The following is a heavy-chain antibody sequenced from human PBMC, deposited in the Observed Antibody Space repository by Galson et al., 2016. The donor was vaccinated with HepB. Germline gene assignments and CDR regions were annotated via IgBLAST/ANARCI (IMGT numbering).Heavy chain of an antibody. CDR2: MNPDSGNT. J-gene: IGHJ4*02. CDR3: ARGGNWRNYFDY. D-gene: IGHD1-1*01. Sequence: SVKVSCKASGYTFTNNDINWIRQAPGQGLEWMGWMNPDSGNTGPAQRFQGRISMTRNTSISTAYMELSSLRSEDTAMYYCARGGNWRNYFDYWGQGALVTVSS. V-gene: IGHV1-8*01. CDR1: GYTFTNND.